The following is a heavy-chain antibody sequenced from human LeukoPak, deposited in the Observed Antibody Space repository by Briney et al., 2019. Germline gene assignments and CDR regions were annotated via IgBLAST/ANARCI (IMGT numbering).Heavy chain of an antibody. D-gene: IGHD3-3*01. CDR3: ARADGYYDFWSGYYLNY. V-gene: IGHV1-69*02. Sequence: PMASVKVSCKASGGTFSSYTISWVRQAPGQGLEWMGRIIPILGIANYAQKFQGRVTITADKSTSTAYMGLSSLRSEDTAVYYCARADGYYDFWSGYYLNYWGQGTLVTVSS. CDR2: IIPILGIA. CDR1: GGTFSSYT. J-gene: IGHJ4*02.